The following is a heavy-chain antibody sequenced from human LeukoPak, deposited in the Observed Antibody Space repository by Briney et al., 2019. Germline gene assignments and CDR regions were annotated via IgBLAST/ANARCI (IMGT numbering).Heavy chain of an antibody. Sequence: PSETLSLTCAVYGGSLSGYYWSWIRQPPEKGLEWMGEINHSGITNYNPSLKSRVTMSTDTSKNQFSLRVTSVTAADTAVYYCASYAGYRYYFDYWGQGTLVTVSS. CDR1: GGSLSGYY. D-gene: IGHD5-24*01. J-gene: IGHJ4*02. V-gene: IGHV4-34*01. CDR2: INHSGIT. CDR3: ASYAGYRYYFDY.